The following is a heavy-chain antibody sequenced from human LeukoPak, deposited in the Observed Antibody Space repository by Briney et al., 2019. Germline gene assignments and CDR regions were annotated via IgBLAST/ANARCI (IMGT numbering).Heavy chain of an antibody. CDR2: IKQDGSKK. CDR3: TRVGYIDEGIDY. D-gene: IGHD5-24*01. J-gene: IGHJ4*02. CDR1: GFPFSSYW. Sequence: GGSLRLSCVASGFPFSSYWMTWVHQAPGKGLEWVANIKQDGSKKSYVDSVKGRFTISRDNAKISLYLQMNSLRAEDTAIYYCTRVGYIDEGIDYWGQGTLVTVSS. V-gene: IGHV3-7*04.